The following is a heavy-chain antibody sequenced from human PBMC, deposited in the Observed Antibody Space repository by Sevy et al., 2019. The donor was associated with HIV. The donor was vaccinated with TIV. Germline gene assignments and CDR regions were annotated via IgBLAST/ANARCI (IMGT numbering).Heavy chain of an antibody. V-gene: IGHV3-7*01. D-gene: IGHD3-16*01. CDR3: AQETVGRFDS. J-gene: IGHJ4*02. Sequence: GSLRLSCAASGFTFSAYWMNWVRQAPGKGLEWVANIKSDGSDKHYVDSVEGRFTTSRDNAKNSLYLQMNSLRVEDTAVYYCAQETVGRFDSWGQGTLVTVSS. CDR2: IKSDGSDK. CDR1: GFTFSAYW.